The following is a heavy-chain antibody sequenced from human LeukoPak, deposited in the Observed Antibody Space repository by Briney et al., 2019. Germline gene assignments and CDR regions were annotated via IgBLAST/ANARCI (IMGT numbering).Heavy chain of an antibody. D-gene: IGHD1-26*01. Sequence: GGSLRLSCAASGMTFSSYWMLWVRQDPGKGLVWVSRISPDGSSISFADSVKDRFTISRDNAKNTLYLQMNSLRVEDTAAYYCATSGSFFRDWFDYWGQGTLVTVSS. CDR1: GMTFSSYW. V-gene: IGHV3-74*01. CDR2: ISPDGSSI. J-gene: IGHJ4*02. CDR3: ATSGSFFRDWFDY.